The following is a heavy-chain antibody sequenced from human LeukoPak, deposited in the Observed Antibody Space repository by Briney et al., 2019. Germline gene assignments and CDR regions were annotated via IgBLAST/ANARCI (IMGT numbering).Heavy chain of an antibody. CDR2: INPNSGGT. V-gene: IGHV1-2*02. D-gene: IGHD2/OR15-2a*01. Sequence: ASVKVSCKASGYTFTGYYLHWVRQAPGQGLEWMGWINPNSGGTNHAQKFQGRVTMTRDTSISTAYMELSRLRSDDTAVYYCARDEVVLPLDYWGQGTLVTVSS. CDR1: GYTFTGYY. CDR3: ARDEVVLPLDY. J-gene: IGHJ4*02.